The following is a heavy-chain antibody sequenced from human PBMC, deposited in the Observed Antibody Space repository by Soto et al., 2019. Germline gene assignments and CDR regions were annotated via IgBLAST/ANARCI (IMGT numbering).Heavy chain of an antibody. CDR2: ISNDGSDK. Sequence: QVQLVESGGGVVQPGRSLRLSCAASGFTFNNYGIHWVRQAPGKGLEWVAAISNDGSDKYYGDSVKGRLAISRDNSRNTVYLQMNSLRTEDTAMYYCAKDQDLAAYHGIDWGQGTMVTVSS. CDR1: GFTFNNYG. CDR3: AKDQDLAAYHGID. D-gene: IGHD1-26*01. V-gene: IGHV3-30*18. J-gene: IGHJ3*01.